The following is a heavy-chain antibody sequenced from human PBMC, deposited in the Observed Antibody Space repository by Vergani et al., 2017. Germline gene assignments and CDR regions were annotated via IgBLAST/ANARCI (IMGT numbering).Heavy chain of an antibody. CDR3: AADKGNNWVGPGGYYYGMDV. V-gene: IGHV1-58*01. CDR1: GFTFTSSA. D-gene: IGHD1-20*01. Sequence: QMQLVQSGPEVKKPGTSVKVSCKASGFTFTSSAVQWVRQARGQRLEWIGWIVVGSGNTNYAQKFQERVTITRDMSTSTAYMELSSLRSEDTAVYYCAADKGNNWVGPGGYYYGMDVWGQGTTVTVSS. J-gene: IGHJ6*02. CDR2: IVVGSGNT.